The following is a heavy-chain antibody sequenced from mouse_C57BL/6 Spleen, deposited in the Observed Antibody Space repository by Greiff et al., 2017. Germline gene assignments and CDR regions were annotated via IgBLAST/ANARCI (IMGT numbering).Heavy chain of an antibody. CDR3: ARTHMVYFDY. CDR1: GFTFSSYA. D-gene: IGHD2-2*01. J-gene: IGHJ2*01. CDR2: ISDGGSYT. Sequence: EVMLVESGGGLVKPGGSLKLSCAASGFTFSSYAMSWVRQTPEKRLEWVATISDGGSYTYYPDNVKGRFTISRDNAKNTLYLQMSHRKSEDTAMYYCARTHMVYFDYWGQGTTLTVSS. V-gene: IGHV5-4*03.